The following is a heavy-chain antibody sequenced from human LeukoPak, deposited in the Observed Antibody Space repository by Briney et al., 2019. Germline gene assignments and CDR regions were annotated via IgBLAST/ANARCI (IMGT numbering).Heavy chain of an antibody. CDR2: IYTSGST. CDR1: GGSISSYY. Sequence: SETLSFTCTVSGGSISSYYWSWIRQPAGKGLEWIGRIYTSGSTNYNPSLKSRVTMSVDTSKNQFSLKLSSVTAADTAVYYCARDMHYYDSSGYYRYYYYGMDVWGQGTTVTVSS. J-gene: IGHJ6*02. V-gene: IGHV4-4*07. CDR3: ARDMHYYDSSGYYRYYYYGMDV. D-gene: IGHD3-22*01.